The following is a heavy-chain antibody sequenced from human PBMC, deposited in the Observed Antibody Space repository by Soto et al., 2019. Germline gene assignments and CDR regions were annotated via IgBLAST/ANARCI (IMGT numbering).Heavy chain of an antibody. Sequence: GGSLRLSCAASGFTFSDYHMSWIRQAPGKGLEWVSYISSSSSYTNYADSVKGRFTISRDNAKNSLYLQMNSLRAEDTAVYYCASLPAYDSSGYYLGGDDYWGQGTLVTVSS. J-gene: IGHJ4*02. V-gene: IGHV3-11*06. CDR3: ASLPAYDSSGYYLGGDDY. D-gene: IGHD3-22*01. CDR2: ISSSSSYT. CDR1: GFTFSDYH.